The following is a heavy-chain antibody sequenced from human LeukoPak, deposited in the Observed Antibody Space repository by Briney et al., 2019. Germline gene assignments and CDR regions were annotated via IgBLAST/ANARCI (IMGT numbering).Heavy chain of an antibody. Sequence: GGSLRLSCAASGFTFSSYAMIWLRQAPGKGLEWVSSIIGSCGSTYYADSVKGLFTISRDNSESTLHLQINSLRADDAAVYQCSSPRFQWFRFDYWVQGTLVTVSS. CDR2: IIGSCGST. J-gene: IGHJ4*02. CDR1: GFTFSSYA. V-gene: IGHV3-23*01. CDR3: SSPRFQWFRFDY. D-gene: IGHD3-22*01.